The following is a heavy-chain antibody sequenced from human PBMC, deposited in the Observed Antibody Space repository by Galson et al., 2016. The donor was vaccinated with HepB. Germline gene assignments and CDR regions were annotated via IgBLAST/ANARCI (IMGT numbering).Heavy chain of an antibody. CDR1: GFTVSDNY. Sequence: SLRLSCAASGFTVSDNYMTWVRQAPGKGLEWVSLIYSAGATYYADSVKGGFPISRDNSKNTLFLQMNSLRAEDTAVYYCARGQRYSSLYGIDVWGQGTTVTVSS. V-gene: IGHV3-53*01. D-gene: IGHD5-18*01. CDR2: IYSAGAT. CDR3: ARGQRYSSLYGIDV. J-gene: IGHJ6*02.